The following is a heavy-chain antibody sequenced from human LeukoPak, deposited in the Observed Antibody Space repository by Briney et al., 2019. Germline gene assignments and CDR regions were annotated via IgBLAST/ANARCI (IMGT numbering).Heavy chain of an antibody. CDR1: GYSFTSYW. Sequence: GESLQISCKGSGYSFTSYWIGWVRQLPGKGLEWMGIIYPGDSDTRYSPSFQGQVTISADKSISTAYLQWSSLKASDTAMYYCARSAGAWIQLWGPFDYWGQGTLVTVSS. V-gene: IGHV5-51*01. CDR3: ARSAGAWIQLWGPFDY. J-gene: IGHJ4*02. D-gene: IGHD5-18*01. CDR2: IYPGDSDT.